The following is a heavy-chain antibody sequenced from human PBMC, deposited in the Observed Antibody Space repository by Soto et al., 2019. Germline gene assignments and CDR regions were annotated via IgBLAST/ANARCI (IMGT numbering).Heavy chain of an antibody. CDR1: GYTLTELS. CDR2: FDPEDGET. D-gene: IGHD3-10*01. J-gene: IGHJ4*02. V-gene: IGHV1-24*01. Sequence: QVQLVQSGAEVKKPGASVKVSCKVSGYTLTELSMHWVRQAPGKGLEWMGGFDPEDGETIYAQKFQGRVTMTEDTSTDTAYMELSSLRSEATAVYYCATGPLWFGELSALGDYWGQGTLVTVSS. CDR3: ATGPLWFGELSALGDY.